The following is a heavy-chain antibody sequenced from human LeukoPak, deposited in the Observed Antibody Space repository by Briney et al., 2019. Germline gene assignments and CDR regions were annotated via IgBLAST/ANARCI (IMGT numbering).Heavy chain of an antibody. CDR3: AREGSTGVDFDY. Sequence: PSETLSLTCTVSGGSISSGGYYWSWIRQPPGKGLEWIGYIYHSGSTYYNPSLKSRVTISVDRSKNQFSLKLSSVTAADTAVYYCAREGSTGVDFDYWGQGTLVTVSS. J-gene: IGHJ4*02. CDR2: IYHSGST. D-gene: IGHD7-27*01. CDR1: GGSISSGGYY. V-gene: IGHV4-30-2*01.